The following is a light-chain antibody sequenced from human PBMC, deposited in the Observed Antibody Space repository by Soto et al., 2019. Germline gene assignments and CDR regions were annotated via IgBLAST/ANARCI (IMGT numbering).Light chain of an antibody. CDR3: TSYKRGGLYV. CDR2: DVN. J-gene: IGLJ1*01. Sequence: QSVLTQPASVSGSPGQSITVSCTGISSDVGVSISVSWYQQHPGKAPRLIIFDVNNRPSGVSPRFSGSKSGNTASLTISGLQAEDEAHYFCTSYKRGGLYVFGSGTKVIVL. V-gene: IGLV2-14*03. CDR1: SSDVGVSIS.